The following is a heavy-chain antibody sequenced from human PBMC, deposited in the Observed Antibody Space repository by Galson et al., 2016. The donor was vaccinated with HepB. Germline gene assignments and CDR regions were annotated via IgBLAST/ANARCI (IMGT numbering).Heavy chain of an antibody. D-gene: IGHD2-15*01. CDR1: GISVGSND. Sequence: SLRLSCAASGISVGSNDLSWVRQGPGKGLERVSVIYTIGSTNYADSVKGRFTISRDKSTNTVYLQMNSLRAEDTAVYYCSRGIVAAVWGQGTLVTVSS. V-gene: IGHV3-53*01. CDR3: SRGIVAAV. J-gene: IGHJ4*02. CDR2: IYTIGST.